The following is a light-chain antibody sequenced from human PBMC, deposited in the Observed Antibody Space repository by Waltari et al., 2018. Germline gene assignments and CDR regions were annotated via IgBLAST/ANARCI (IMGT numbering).Light chain of an antibody. CDR3: CSYTGSSTLWV. CDR1: SRDVGGNNY. V-gene: IGLV2-14*01. CDR2: DVS. Sequence: QSALTQPASVSGSPGQSLTIPCTGTSRDVGGNNYVSWYQQHPGKAPKLMISDVSNRPSGVSNRFSGSKSGNTASLTISGLQAEDEAHYYCCSYTGSSTLWVFGTGTKVTVL. J-gene: IGLJ1*01.